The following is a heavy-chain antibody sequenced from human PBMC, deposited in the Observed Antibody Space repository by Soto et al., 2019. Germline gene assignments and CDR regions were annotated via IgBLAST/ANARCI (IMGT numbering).Heavy chain of an antibody. CDR2: IYYSGST. CDR3: ARSSPRVVSPWDY. CDR1: GGSISSYY. V-gene: IGHV4-59*01. D-gene: IGHD3-3*01. Sequence: SETLSLTCTVSGGSISSYYWSWIRQPPGKGLEWIGYIYYSGSTNYNPSLKSRVTISVDTSKNQFSLKLSSVTAADTAVYYCARSSPRVVSPWDYWGQGTLVTVSS. J-gene: IGHJ4*02.